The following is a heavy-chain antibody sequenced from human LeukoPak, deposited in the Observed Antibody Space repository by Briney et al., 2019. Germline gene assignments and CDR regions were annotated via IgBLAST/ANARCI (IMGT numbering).Heavy chain of an antibody. Sequence: PSETLSLTCAVYGGSFSGYYWSWIRQPPGKGLEWIGEINHSGSTNYNPSLRSRVTISVDTSKNQFSLKLSSVTAADTAVYYCAPRDYDFLSGYYSWGQGTLVTVSS. CDR1: GGSFSGYY. J-gene: IGHJ4*02. CDR3: APRDYDFLSGYYS. CDR2: INHSGST. D-gene: IGHD3-3*01. V-gene: IGHV4-34*01.